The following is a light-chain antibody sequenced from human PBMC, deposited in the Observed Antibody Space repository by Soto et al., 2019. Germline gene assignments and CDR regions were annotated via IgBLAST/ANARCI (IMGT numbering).Light chain of an antibody. CDR1: SSNIGAGYH. CDR2: GNS. CDR3: QSYDSSLSGAV. J-gene: IGLJ3*02. Sequence: QSVLTQPPSVSVAPGQRVTISCTGSSSNIGAGYHVHWYQQLPGTAPKLLIYGNSNRPSGVPDRFSGSKSGTSASLAITGVQAEDEADYYCQSYDSSLSGAVFGGGTKVTVL. V-gene: IGLV1-40*01.